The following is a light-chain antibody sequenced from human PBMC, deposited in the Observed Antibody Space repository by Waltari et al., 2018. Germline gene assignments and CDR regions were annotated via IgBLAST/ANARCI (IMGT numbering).Light chain of an antibody. CDR1: SSDVGSYNL. V-gene: IGLV2-23*02. J-gene: IGLJ1*01. CDR2: EVS. CDR3: CSYAGANTYV. Sequence: QSALTQPASVSGSPGQSITVSCPGTSSDVGSYNLFSWYQHHPPKAPKLMIYEVSKRPSGVSNRFSGSKSGNTAFLTISGLQPEDEADYYCCSYAGANTYVFGSGTKVTVL.